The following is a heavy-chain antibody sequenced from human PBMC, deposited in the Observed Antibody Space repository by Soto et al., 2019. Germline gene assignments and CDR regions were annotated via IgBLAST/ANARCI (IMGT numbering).Heavy chain of an antibody. V-gene: IGHV4-31*03. CDR1: VGSISIGTYY. CDR2: IYYSGIT. J-gene: IGHJ3*02. CDR3: ARGRAYYYDGSGYYLDAFDI. Sequence: PSETLSVTCTFSVGSISIGTYYWSWIRQHPGKGLEWIGYIYYSGITYYNPSLKSRVTVSVDTSKNQFSLRLSSVTAADTAVFYCARGRAYYYDGSGYYLDAFDIWGQGTLVTVSS. D-gene: IGHD3-22*01.